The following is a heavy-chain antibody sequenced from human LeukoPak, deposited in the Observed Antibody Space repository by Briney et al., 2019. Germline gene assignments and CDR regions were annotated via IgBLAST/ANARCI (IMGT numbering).Heavy chain of an antibody. CDR2: IVGSGGST. V-gene: IGHV3-23*01. CDR1: RFIFSSYV. J-gene: IGHJ4*02. D-gene: IGHD4-23*01. Sequence: GGSLTLSCVASRFIFSSYVMSWVSQAPGEGLEWGSGIVGSGGSTYYADSVKGRFTVSRDNSKNTLYLQMNSLRAEDTAVYYCAKRGAAGPGKSPDYFEYWGQGALVTVSS. CDR3: AKRGAAGPGKSPDYFEY.